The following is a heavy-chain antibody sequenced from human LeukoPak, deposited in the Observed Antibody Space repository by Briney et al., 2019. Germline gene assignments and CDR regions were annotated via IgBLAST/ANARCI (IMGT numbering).Heavy chain of an antibody. J-gene: IGHJ5*02. CDR1: GFTFSSYA. D-gene: IGHD2-2*01. V-gene: IGHV3-23*01. CDR2: ISGSGGST. CDR3: AKDIAPAAIWLGWFDP. Sequence: GGSLRLSCAASGFTFSSYAMSWVRQAPGKGLEWVSAISGSGGSTYYADSVKGRFTISRDNSKNTLYLQMNSLRAEDTAVYYCAKDIAPAAIWLGWFDPWGQGTLVTVSS.